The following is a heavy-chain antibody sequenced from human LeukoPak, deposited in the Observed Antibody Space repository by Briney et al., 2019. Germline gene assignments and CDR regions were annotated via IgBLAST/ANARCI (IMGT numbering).Heavy chain of an antibody. CDR2: TRNKVNSNKK. CDR3: ARSMYGEGRRIIDFDY. D-gene: IGHD4/OR15-4a*01. V-gene: IGHV3-72*01. CDR1: GFTFSEHC. J-gene: IGHJ4*02. Sequence: GGSLRLSCADSGFTFSEHCMDWVRQAPGKGLEWVARTRNKVNSNKKAYAASVTGRFTGERDEESNSVYLQMNSLKIEDTAVYYCARSMYGEGRRIIDFDYWGQGSLLTVSS.